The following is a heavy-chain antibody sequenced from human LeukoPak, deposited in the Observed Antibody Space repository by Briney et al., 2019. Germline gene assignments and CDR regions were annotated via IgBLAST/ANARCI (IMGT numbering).Heavy chain of an antibody. CDR1: GASFSYDY. J-gene: IGHJ5*01. D-gene: IGHD7-27*01. Sequence: SETLSLTCAVYGASFSYDYWSWIRQAPGKGLEWIGEINHSGSITYNPSLKSRVTISAEKSKSQFSLRLTSVTAAVTAVYYCAKGVWAPRFDSWGQGTLVTVSS. V-gene: IGHV4-34*01. CDR2: INHSGSI. CDR3: AKGVWAPRFDS.